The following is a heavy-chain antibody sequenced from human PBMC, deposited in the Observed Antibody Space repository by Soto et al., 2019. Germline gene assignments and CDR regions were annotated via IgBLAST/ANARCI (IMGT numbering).Heavy chain of an antibody. CDR2: INPNNGVT. D-gene: IGHD6-19*01. CDR3: ARGALTVANWFDP. V-gene: IGHV1-2*02. CDR1: GYTFTDYY. Sequence: ASVKVSCKASGYTFTDYYMNWVRQAPGQGLEWMGWINPNNGVTNYAQKFQGRVTMTRDTSISTAYMDLSRLRSDDTALYYCARGALTVANWFDPWGQGTQVIVSS. J-gene: IGHJ5*02.